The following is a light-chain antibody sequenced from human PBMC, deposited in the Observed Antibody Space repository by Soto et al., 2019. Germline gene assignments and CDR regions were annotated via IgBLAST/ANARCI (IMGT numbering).Light chain of an antibody. Sequence: QSVLTQPPSVSAAPGQEVTISCSGSSSNIAANSVSWYQHLPGTAPKLLIYDTDRRPSGIPARFSGSKSGTSATLGITGLQTGEDADYYCGAWDTSMGVYVFASGTKVTV. J-gene: IGLJ1*01. CDR1: SSNIAANS. CDR3: GAWDTSMGVYV. CDR2: DTD. V-gene: IGLV1-51*01.